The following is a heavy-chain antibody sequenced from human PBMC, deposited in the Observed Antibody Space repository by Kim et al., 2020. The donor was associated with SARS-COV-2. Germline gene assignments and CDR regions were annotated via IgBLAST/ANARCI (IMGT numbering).Heavy chain of an antibody. CDR3: ARSASWGAGTDKDSSGWYQNKNEYYYYYYGMDV. CDR2: IIPIFGTA. CDR1: GGTFSSYA. J-gene: IGHJ6*02. Sequence: SVKVSCKASGGTFSSYAISWVRQAPGQGLEWMGGIIPIFGTANYAQKFQGRVTITADESTSTAYMELSSLRSEDTAVYYCARSASWGAGTDKDSSGWYQNKNEYYYYYYGMDVWGQGTTVTVSS. V-gene: IGHV1-69*13. D-gene: IGHD6-19*01.